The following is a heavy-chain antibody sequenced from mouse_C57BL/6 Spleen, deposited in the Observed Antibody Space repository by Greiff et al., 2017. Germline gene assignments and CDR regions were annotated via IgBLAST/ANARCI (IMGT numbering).Heavy chain of an antibody. CDR1: GYSITSGYY. D-gene: IGHD4-1*01. Sequence: DVQLQESGPGLVKPSQSLSLTCSVTGYSITSGYYWNWIRQFPGNKLEWMGYISYDGSNNYNPSLKNRISITRDTSKNQFFLKLNSVTTEDTATYYCARRDITGTPFDYWGQGTTLTVSS. J-gene: IGHJ2*01. CDR2: ISYDGSN. CDR3: ARRDITGTPFDY. V-gene: IGHV3-6*01.